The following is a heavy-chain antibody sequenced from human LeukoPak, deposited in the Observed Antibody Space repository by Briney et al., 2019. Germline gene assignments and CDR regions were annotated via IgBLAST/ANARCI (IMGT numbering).Heavy chain of an antibody. CDR1: GGSFSGYY. CDR3: ARDLEAMATIFDY. J-gene: IGHJ4*02. V-gene: IGHV4-34*01. D-gene: IGHD5-18*01. Sequence: SETLSLTCAVYGGSFSGYYWSWIRQPPGKGLEWIGEINHSGSTNYNPSLKSRVTTSVDTSKNQFSLKLSSVTAADTAVYYCARDLEAMATIFDYWGQGTLVTVSS. CDR2: INHSGST.